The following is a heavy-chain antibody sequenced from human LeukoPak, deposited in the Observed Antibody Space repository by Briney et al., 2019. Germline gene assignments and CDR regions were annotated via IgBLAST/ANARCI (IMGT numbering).Heavy chain of an antibody. D-gene: IGHD3-3*01. J-gene: IGHJ4*02. V-gene: IGHV3-30*18. CDR2: ISYDGTNK. Sequence: GRSLRLSCAASGFTFSNYDMHWVRQAPGKGLEWVTVISYDGTNKYYADSVKGRFTISRDNSKSTLYLQMNSLRAEDTAVYYCAKENDFVYWGQGTLVTVSS. CDR3: AKENDFVY. CDR1: GFTFSNYD.